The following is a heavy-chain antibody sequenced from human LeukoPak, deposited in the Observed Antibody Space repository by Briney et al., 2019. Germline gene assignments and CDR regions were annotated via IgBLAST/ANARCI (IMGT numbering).Heavy chain of an antibody. V-gene: IGHV4-39*07. CDR2: IYYSGST. J-gene: IGHJ4*02. CDR3: ARESSSSLDFDY. Sequence: SETLSLTCTVSGGSISSSSYYWGWIRQPPGKGLEWIGSIYYSGSTCYNPSLKSRVTISVDTSKNQFSLKLSSVTAADTAVYYCARESSSSLDFDYWGQGTLVTVSS. CDR1: GGSISSSSYY. D-gene: IGHD6-6*01.